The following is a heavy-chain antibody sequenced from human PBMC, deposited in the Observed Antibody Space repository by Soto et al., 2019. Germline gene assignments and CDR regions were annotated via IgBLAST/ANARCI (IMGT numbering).Heavy chain of an antibody. V-gene: IGHV4-34*01. CDR3: ARGVLLWFGEFSYFAY. Sequence: SETLSLTCAVYGGSFSGYYWSWIRQPPGKGLEWIGEINHSGSTNYNPSLKSRVTISVDTSKNQFSLKLSSVTAADTAVYYCARGVLLWFGEFSYFAYWGQGTLVPVSS. D-gene: IGHD3-10*01. CDR2: INHSGST. J-gene: IGHJ4*02. CDR1: GGSFSGYY.